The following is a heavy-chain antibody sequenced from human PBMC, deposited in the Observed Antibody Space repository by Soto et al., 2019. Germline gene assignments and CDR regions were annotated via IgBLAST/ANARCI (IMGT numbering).Heavy chain of an antibody. D-gene: IGHD3-22*01. CDR1: GYTFTSYG. CDR2: ISAYNGNT. V-gene: IGHV1-18*04. CDR3: ARDPLPALPYSSRGAFDI. J-gene: IGHJ3*02. Sequence: KVSCKASGYTFTSYGISWVRQAPGQGLEWMGWISAYNGNTNYAQKLQGRVTMTTDTSTSTAYMELRSLRSDDTAVYYCARDPLPALPYSSRGAFDIWGQGTMVTVSS.